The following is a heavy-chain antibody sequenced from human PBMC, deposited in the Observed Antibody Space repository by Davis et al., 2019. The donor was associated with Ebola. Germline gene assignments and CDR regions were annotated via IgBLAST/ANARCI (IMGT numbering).Heavy chain of an antibody. CDR2: INHSGST. V-gene: IGHV4-34*01. CDR1: GCSFSGYY. D-gene: IGHD4-17*01. J-gene: IGHJ4*02. Sequence: SETLSLTCAVYGCSFSGYYWSWIRKPPGKGLEWIGEINHSGSTNYNPSLKSRVTISVDKSKNQFSLKLSSVTAADTAVYYCARDSTTTVTTLDYWGQGTLVTVSS. CDR3: ARDSTTTVTTLDY.